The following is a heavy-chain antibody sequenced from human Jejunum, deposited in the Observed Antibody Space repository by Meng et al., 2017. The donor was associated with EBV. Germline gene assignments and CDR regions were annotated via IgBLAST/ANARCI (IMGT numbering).Heavy chain of an antibody. D-gene: IGHD3-10*01. CDR3: ARGGGRPEY. CDR1: CVSLSNCQ. Sequence: VLLQASAQGQLPPCQYSFLTITLSCVSLSNCQQSWFRQPPGKGLEFIGFISYSVSTNYNPSLTSRVTISVDTSKPPFSLGLSSVTSADTAVYYCARGGGRPEYWGQGTLVTVSS. J-gene: IGHJ4*02. CDR2: ISYSVST. V-gene: IGHV4-59*01.